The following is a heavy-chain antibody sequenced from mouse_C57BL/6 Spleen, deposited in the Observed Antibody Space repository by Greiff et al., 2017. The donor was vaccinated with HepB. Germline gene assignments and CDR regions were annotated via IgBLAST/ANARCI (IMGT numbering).Heavy chain of an antibody. CDR3: ARQTFAY. CDR2: ISSGGSYT. CDR1: GFTFSSYG. Sequence: DVMLVESGGDLVKPGGSLKLSCAASGFTFSSYGMSWVRQTPDKRLEWVATISSGGSYTYYPDSVKGRFTISRDKAKNTQYLQMSSLKSEDTAMYYCARQTFAYWGQVALVTVSA. V-gene: IGHV5-6*02. J-gene: IGHJ3*01.